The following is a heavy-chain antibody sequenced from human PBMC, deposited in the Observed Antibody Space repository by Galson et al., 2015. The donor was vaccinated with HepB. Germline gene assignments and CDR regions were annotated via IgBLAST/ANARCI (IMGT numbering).Heavy chain of an antibody. D-gene: IGHD1/OR15-1a*01. CDR1: TFTFSTYT. J-gene: IGHJ4*02. V-gene: IGHV3-48*04. CDR2: ISTSSTTT. CDR3: ALLSWNNLKTLDY. Sequence: SLRLSCAASTFTFSTYTMNWVRQAPGKGLECISYISTSSTTTYYADSVKGRFTISRDSAKNTLYLQMNSLRAEDTAVYYCALLSWNNLKTLDYWGQGTLVTVSS.